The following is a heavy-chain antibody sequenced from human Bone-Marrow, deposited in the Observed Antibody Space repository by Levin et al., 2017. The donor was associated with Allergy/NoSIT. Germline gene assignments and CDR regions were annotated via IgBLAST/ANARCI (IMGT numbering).Heavy chain of an antibody. D-gene: IGHD5-12*01. CDR2: ISYDGSNK. CDR1: GFTFSSYG. V-gene: IGHV3-30*18. J-gene: IGHJ4*02. Sequence: SCAASGFTFSSYGMHWVRQAPGKGLEWVAVISYDGSNKYYADSVKGRFTISRDNSKNTLYLQMNSLRAEDTAVYYCAKDQEWLGGFVYWGQGTLVTVSS. CDR3: AKDQEWLGGFVY.